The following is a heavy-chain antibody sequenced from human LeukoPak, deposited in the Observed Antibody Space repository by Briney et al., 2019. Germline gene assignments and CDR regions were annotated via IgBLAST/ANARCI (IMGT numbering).Heavy chain of an antibody. CDR2: ISSSGSTI. J-gene: IGHJ4*02. D-gene: IGHD2-15*01. Sequence: GGSLRLSCAASGFTFSDYYMSWIRQAPGKGLEWVSYISSSGSTIYYADSVKGRFTISRDNSKNTLYLQMNSLRAEDTAVYYCLGFHRLFDYWGQGTLVTVSS. CDR1: GFTFSDYY. V-gene: IGHV3-11*01. CDR3: LGFHRLFDY.